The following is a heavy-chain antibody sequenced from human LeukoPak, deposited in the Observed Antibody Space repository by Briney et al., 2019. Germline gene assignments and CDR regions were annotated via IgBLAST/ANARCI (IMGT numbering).Heavy chain of an antibody. CDR3: ARGRVNSSGYSFASPRMYKNAFDI. V-gene: IGHV4-34*01. Sequence: SETLSLTCAVYGGSFSGYYWSWIRQPPGKGLEWIGEINHSGSTNYNPSLKSRVTISVDTSKNQFSLKLSSVTAADTAVYYCARGRVNSSGYSFASPRMYKNAFDIWGQGTMVTVSS. J-gene: IGHJ3*02. CDR2: INHSGST. CDR1: GGSFSGYY. D-gene: IGHD3-22*01.